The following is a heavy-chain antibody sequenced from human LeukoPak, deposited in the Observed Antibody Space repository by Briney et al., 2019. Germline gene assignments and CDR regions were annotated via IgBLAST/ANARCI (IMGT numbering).Heavy chain of an antibody. D-gene: IGHD6-19*01. CDR3: ARDGGIAVAAPFDY. CDR2: TKSDGSST. CDR1: GFTFSSYW. V-gene: IGHV3-74*01. J-gene: IGHJ4*02. Sequence: GGSLRLSCAASGFTFSSYWMHWVRQAPGKGLVWVSHTKSDGSSTTYADSVKGRFTISRDNAKNTLYLQMNSLRAEDTAVYFCARDGGIAVAAPFDYWGQGTLVTVSS.